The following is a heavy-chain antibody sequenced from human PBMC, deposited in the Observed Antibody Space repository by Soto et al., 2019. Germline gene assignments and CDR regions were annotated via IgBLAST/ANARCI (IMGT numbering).Heavy chain of an antibody. CDR1: GGSVGSGSYY. CDR2: IYYSGNT. V-gene: IGHV4-61*01. D-gene: IGHD4-4*01. CDR3: ARASVLAYYSEHSKTYWFDP. Sequence: QVQLQESGPGLVKPSETLSLTCTVSGGSVGSGSYYWSWIRQPLGKGLEWIGYIYYSGNTDYNPYLRGRATISVDNDKKQFVMQLTSVPYADTAIYYCARASVLAYYSEHSKTYWFDPWGEGTLV. J-gene: IGHJ5*02.